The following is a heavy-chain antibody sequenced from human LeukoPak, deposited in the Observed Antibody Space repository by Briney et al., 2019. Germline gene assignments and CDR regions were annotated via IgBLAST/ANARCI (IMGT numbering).Heavy chain of an antibody. J-gene: IGHJ1*01. CDR3: ARDPVPHCSGGSCYLSEYFQH. CDR1: GYTFTSYY. Sequence: ASVTVSCTASGYTFTSYYMHWVRQAPGQGLEWMGIINPSGGSTSYAQKFQGRVTMTRDTSTSTVYMELSSLRSEDTAVYYCARDPVPHCSGGSCYLSEYFQHWGQGTLVTVSS. D-gene: IGHD2-15*01. V-gene: IGHV1-46*01. CDR2: INPSGGST.